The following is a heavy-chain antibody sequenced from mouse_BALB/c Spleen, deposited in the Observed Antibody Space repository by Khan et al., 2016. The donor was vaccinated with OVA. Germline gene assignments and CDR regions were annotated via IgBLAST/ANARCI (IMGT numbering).Heavy chain of an antibody. V-gene: IGHV1-4*01. J-gene: IGHJ3*01. D-gene: IGHD2-14*01. Sequence: VELVESGAELARPGASVKMSCKASGYTFTSYTIHWIKQRPGQGLEWIGYINPSSGYTNYNQKFKDKATLNADKSSTTAYMQLSSLTSDDSAVYYCARDGAYYRTDGWFAYWGQGTLVTVSA. CDR3: ARDGAYYRTDGWFAY. CDR1: GYTFTSYT. CDR2: INPSSGYT.